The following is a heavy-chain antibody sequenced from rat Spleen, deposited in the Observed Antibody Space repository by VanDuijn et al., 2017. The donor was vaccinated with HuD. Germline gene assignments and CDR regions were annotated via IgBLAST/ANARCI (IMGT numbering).Heavy chain of an antibody. D-gene: IGHD5-1*01. CDR1: GFTFSTYG. CDR3: ARKGPTGSGFEY. J-gene: IGHJ3*01. Sequence: VQLVESGGGLVQPGKSLKLSCSASGFTFSTYGMHWIRQAPGKGLDWVAYIGSSSGTVYADAVKGRFTISRVNAKNTLYLQLNSLKSEDTAIYYCARKGPTGSGFEYWGQGTLVTVSS. V-gene: IGHV5-62*01. CDR2: IGSSSGT.